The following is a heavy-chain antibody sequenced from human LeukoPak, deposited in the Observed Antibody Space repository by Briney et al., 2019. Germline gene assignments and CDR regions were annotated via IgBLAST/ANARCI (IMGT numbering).Heavy chain of an antibody. CDR1: GFTFSSYA. Sequence: GGSLRLSCAASGFTFSSYAMSWVRQAPGKGLEWVSTISGSGGSAYYADSVKGRFTISRDNSKNTLSLQMNSLRAEDTAIYYCAKEYSSGWYYFVYWGQGTLVTVSS. D-gene: IGHD6-19*01. J-gene: IGHJ4*02. CDR3: AKEYSSGWYYFVY. V-gene: IGHV3-23*01. CDR2: ISGSGGSA.